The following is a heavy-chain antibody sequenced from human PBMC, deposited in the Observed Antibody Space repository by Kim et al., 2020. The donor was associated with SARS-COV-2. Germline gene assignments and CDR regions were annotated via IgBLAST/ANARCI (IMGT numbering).Heavy chain of an antibody. CDR3: ARDRPKTHSSSWTLGAF. Sequence: GGSLRLSCAASGFTFSSYAMHWVRQAPGKGLEWVAVISYDGSNKYYADSVKGRFTISRDNSKNTLYLQMNSLRAEDTAVYYCARDRPKTHSSSWTLGAF. J-gene: IGHJ3*01. D-gene: IGHD6-13*01. CDR1: GFTFSSYA. CDR2: ISYDGSNK. V-gene: IGHV3-30*04.